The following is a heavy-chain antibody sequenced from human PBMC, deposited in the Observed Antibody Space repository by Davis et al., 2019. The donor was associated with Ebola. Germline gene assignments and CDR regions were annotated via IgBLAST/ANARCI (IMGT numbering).Heavy chain of an antibody. CDR3: ARSGYTGYDPRINFDY. CDR1: GGSISSYY. D-gene: IGHD5-12*01. J-gene: IGHJ4*02. V-gene: IGHV4-59*01. CDR2: LYYSGNT. Sequence: MPSETLSLTCTVSGGSISSYYWSWIRQPPGKGLEWIGYLYYSGNTNYNPSLKSRVTISVDTSKNQFSLKLSSVTAADTAVYYCARSGYTGYDPRINFDYWGQGTLVTVSS.